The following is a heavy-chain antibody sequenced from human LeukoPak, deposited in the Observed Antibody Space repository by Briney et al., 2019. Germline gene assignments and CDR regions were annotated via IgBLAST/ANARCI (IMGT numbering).Heavy chain of an antibody. D-gene: IGHD4-23*01. J-gene: IGHJ2*01. V-gene: IGHV4-34*01. CDR2: VYHSGSA. CDR1: DGSLGVSC. Sequence: SDTLSLTCGVYDGSLGVSCWSWIRQPPGKGLEWIGEVYHSGSARYDPSLQGRVTISGHASKDQCSLKLRSVSAADTAVYYCARGVGGGNSVYFDLWGRGTLVTVSS. CDR3: ARGVGGGNSVYFDL.